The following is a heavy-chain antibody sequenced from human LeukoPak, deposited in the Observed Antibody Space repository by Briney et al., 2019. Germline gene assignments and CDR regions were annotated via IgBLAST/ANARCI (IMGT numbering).Heavy chain of an antibody. CDR2: IRYDGSNK. CDR1: GFTFSSYG. CDR3: AKEDSSSWSPNTDAFDI. D-gene: IGHD6-13*01. V-gene: IGHV3-30*02. Sequence: GGSLRLSCAASGFTFSSYGMNWVRQAPGKGLECVAFIRYDGSNKYYADSVKGRFTISRDNSKNTLYLQMNSLRAEDTAVYYCAKEDSSSWSPNTDAFDIWGQGTMVTVSS. J-gene: IGHJ3*02.